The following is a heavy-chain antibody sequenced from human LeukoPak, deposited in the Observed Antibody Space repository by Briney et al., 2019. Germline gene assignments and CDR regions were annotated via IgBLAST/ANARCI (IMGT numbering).Heavy chain of an antibody. CDR3: ARGSGSPPSFDY. Sequence: TSETLSLTCTVSGGSMNSYYWSWIRQPPGKGLEWIAYIYYTGNTNYNPSLKSRVTISVDTSRDHFSLNPSSVTAADTAVYYCARGSGSPPSFDYWGQGTLVTVSS. CDR2: IYYTGNT. V-gene: IGHV4-59*01. D-gene: IGHD3-10*01. CDR1: GGSMNSYY. J-gene: IGHJ4*02.